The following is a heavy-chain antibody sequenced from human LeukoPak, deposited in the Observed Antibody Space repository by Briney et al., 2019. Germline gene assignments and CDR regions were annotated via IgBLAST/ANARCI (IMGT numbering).Heavy chain of an antibody. CDR3: ARGGYSYGVKYYYGMDV. V-gene: IGHV4-34*01. CDR2: INHSGST. D-gene: IGHD5-18*01. Sequence: SETLSLTCAVYGGSFSGYYWSWIRQPPGKGLEWIGEINHSGSTNYNPSLKSRVTISVDTSKNQFSLKLSSVTAADTAVYYCARGGYSYGVKYYYGMDVWGQGTTATVSS. J-gene: IGHJ6*02. CDR1: GGSFSGYY.